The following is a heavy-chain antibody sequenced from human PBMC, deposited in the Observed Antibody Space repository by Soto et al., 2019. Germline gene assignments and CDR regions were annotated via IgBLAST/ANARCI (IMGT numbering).Heavy chain of an antibody. D-gene: IGHD2-15*01. J-gene: IGHJ4*02. CDR2: IYYSGST. V-gene: IGHV4-39*01. Sequence: QLQLQESGPGLVKPSETLSLTCTVSGGSISSSSYYWGWIRQPPGKGLEWIGSIYYSGSTYYNPSLKSRVTISVDTSKNQFSLKLSSVTAADTAVYSCASPTTDCSGGSFYNAFDYWGQGTLVTVSS. CDR1: GGSISSSSYY. CDR3: ASPTTDCSGGSFYNAFDY.